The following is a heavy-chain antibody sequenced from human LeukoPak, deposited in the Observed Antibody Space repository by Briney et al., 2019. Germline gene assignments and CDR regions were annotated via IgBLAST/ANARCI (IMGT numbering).Heavy chain of an antibody. Sequence: GGSLRLSCAASGFTFDDYAMHWVRQAPGKGLEWVSGISWNTGSIDYADSVKGRFTISRDNAKNSLYLQMNSLRAEDTALYYCARDMRSSSWTTPSYYYAMDVWGQGTTVTVSS. CDR2: ISWNTGSI. V-gene: IGHV3-9*01. CDR3: ARDMRSSSWTTPSYYYAMDV. J-gene: IGHJ6*02. CDR1: GFTFDDYA. D-gene: IGHD6-13*01.